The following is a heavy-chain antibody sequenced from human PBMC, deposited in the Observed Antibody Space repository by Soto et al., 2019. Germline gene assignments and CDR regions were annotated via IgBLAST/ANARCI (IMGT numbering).Heavy chain of an antibody. CDR2: IIPIFGTA. CDR1: GGTFSSYA. Sequence: QVQLVQSGAEVKKPGSSVKVSCKASGGTFSSYAISWVRQAPGQGLEWMGGIIPIFGTANYAQKFQGRVTITADESTSTAYMELSRLRSEDTAVYYCAREVPGASENDYYYDGMDVWGQGTTVTVSS. V-gene: IGHV1-69*01. CDR3: AREVPGASENDYYYDGMDV. J-gene: IGHJ6*02. D-gene: IGHD1-1*01.